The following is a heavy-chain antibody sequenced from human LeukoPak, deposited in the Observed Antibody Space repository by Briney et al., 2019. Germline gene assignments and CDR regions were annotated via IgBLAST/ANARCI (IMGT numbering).Heavy chain of an antibody. CDR2: IIPIFGTA. Sequence: VASVKVSCKASGYTFTSYAISWVRQAPGQGLEWMGGIIPIFGTANYAQKFQGRVTITADESTSTAYMELSSLRSEDTAVYYCARGGGPWPDHYYGSGVDYWGQGTLVTVSS. CDR3: ARGGGPWPDHYYGSGVDY. J-gene: IGHJ4*02. CDR1: GYTFTSYA. V-gene: IGHV1-69*13. D-gene: IGHD3-10*01.